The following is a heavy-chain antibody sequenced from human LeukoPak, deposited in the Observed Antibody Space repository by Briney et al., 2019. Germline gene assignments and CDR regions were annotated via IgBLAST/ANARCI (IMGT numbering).Heavy chain of an antibody. J-gene: IGHJ4*02. CDR1: GGIFSSYT. CDR3: ARDDADSAYADGDY. D-gene: IGHD5-12*01. V-gene: IGHV1-69*04. Sequence: SVKVSCKASGGIFSSYTISWVRQAPGQGLEWMGRIIPLLGIANYAQKFQGRVTIIAYKSKSTAYMELSSLRSEDTAVYYCARDDADSAYADGDYWGQGTLVTVSS. CDR2: IIPLLGIA.